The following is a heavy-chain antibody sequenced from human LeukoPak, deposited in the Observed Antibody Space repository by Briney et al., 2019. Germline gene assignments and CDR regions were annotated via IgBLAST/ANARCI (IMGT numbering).Heavy chain of an antibody. D-gene: IGHD3-22*01. J-gene: IGHJ4*02. Sequence: GGSLKISCKGSGYSFTSYWIGWVRQMPGKGLEWMGIIYPGDSDTRYSPSFQGPVTISADKSISTAYLQWSSLKASDTAMYYCARQDIPYYYDSSGYEHWGQGTLVTVSS. CDR2: IYPGDSDT. CDR1: GYSFTSYW. V-gene: IGHV5-51*01. CDR3: ARQDIPYYYDSSGYEH.